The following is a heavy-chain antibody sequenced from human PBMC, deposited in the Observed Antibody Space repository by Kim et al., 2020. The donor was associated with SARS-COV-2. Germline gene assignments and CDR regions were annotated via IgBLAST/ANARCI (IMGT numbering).Heavy chain of an antibody. CDR2: IYYNGRT. D-gene: IGHD2-21*01. V-gene: IGHV4-39*07. Sequence: SETLSLTCTVSGGSINSGSYFWGWIRQPPGKGLEWIGTIYYNGRTHYNLSLKNRVTISGDSSKNQFSLNLTSVTAADPAIYYCATCKGDKHYGMDVWGQGTTVTVSS. CDR1: GGSINSGSYF. J-gene: IGHJ6*02. CDR3: ATCKGDKHYGMDV.